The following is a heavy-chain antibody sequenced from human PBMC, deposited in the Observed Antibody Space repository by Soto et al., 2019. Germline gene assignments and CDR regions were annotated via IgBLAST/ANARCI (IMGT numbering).Heavy chain of an antibody. CDR2: IIPIFNST. J-gene: IGHJ4*02. D-gene: IGHD2-2*02. V-gene: IGHV1-69*06. CDR1: GSRFSNYV. CDR3: AREGRGKKAGYNGLVSLGY. Sequence: QVPLVQSGAEVKTPGSSLKVSCKVSGSRFSNYVISWVRQAPGHGLEWLGRIIPIFNSTKYAQSFQGRVTITADKSTSTASLELSSLRSGDTAVYYCAREGRGKKAGYNGLVSLGYWGQGTLVTVSS.